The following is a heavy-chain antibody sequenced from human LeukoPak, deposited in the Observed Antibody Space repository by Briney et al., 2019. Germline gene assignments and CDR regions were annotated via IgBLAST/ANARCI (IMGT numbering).Heavy chain of an antibody. D-gene: IGHD4-17*01. CDR3: AKDRAGLTTVTTVWFDP. V-gene: IGHV3-23*01. CDR1: GSTFSSYA. J-gene: IGHJ5*02. CDR2: ISGSGGST. Sequence: GGSLRLSCAASGSTFSSYAMSWVRQAPGKGLEWVSAISGSGGSTYYADSVKGRFTISRDNSKNTLYLQMNSLRAEDTAVYYCAKDRAGLTTVTTVWFDPWGQGTLVTVSS.